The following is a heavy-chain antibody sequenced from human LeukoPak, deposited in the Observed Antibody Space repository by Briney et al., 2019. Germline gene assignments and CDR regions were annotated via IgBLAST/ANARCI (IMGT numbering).Heavy chain of an antibody. V-gene: IGHV3-48*01. CDR3: ARAPYDSSGCYLPDAFDI. CDR1: GFTFSSYS. CDR2: ISSSSSTI. D-gene: IGHD3-22*01. J-gene: IGHJ3*02. Sequence: QPGGSLRLSCAASGFTFSSYSMNWVRQAPGKGLEWVSYISSSSSTIYYADSVKGRFTISRDNAKNSLYLQMNSLRAEDTAVYYCARAPYDSSGCYLPDAFDIWGQGTMVTVSS.